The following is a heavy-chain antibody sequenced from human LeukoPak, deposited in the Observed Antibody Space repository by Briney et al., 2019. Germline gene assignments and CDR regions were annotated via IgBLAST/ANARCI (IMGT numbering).Heavy chain of an antibody. J-gene: IGHJ3*02. CDR2: INPNSGGT. Sequence: ASVKVSCKASGYTFTGYYMRWVRQAPGQGLEWMGWINPNSGGTNYAQKFQGRVTMTRDTSISTAYMELSRLRSDDTAVYYCARDGVAGNAFDIWGQGTMVTVSS. CDR1: GYTFTGYY. CDR3: ARDGVAGNAFDI. D-gene: IGHD6-19*01. V-gene: IGHV1-2*02.